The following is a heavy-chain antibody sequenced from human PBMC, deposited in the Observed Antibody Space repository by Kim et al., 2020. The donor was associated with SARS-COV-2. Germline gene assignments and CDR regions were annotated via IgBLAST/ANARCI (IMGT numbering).Heavy chain of an antibody. CDR1: GFTFSSYG. V-gene: IGHV3-30*18. J-gene: IGHJ4*02. D-gene: IGHD5-12*01. CDR2: ISYDGSNK. CDR3: AKGSRMATIEGVDY. Sequence: GGSLRLSCAASGFTFSSYGMHWVRHAPGKGLEWVAVISYDGSNKYYADSVKGRFTISRDNSKNTLYLQMNSLRAEDTAVYYCAKGSRMATIEGVDYWGQGTLVTVSS.